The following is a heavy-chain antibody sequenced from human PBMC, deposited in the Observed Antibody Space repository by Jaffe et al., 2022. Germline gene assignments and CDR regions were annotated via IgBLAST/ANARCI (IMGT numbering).Heavy chain of an antibody. Sequence: QMQLVQSGPEVKKPGTSVKVSCKASGFTFTSSAMQWVRQARGQRLEWIGWIVVGSGNTNYAQKFQERVTITRDMSTSTAYMELSSLRSEDTAVYYCAAAGIAAADPSGSYFDYWGQGTLVTVSS. CDR1: GFTFTSSA. CDR3: AAAGIAAADPSGSYFDY. D-gene: IGHD6-13*01. CDR2: IVVGSGNT. V-gene: IGHV1-58*02. J-gene: IGHJ4*02.